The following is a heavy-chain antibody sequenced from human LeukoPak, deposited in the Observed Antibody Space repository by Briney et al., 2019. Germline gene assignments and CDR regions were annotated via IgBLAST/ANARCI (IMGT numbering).Heavy chain of an antibody. CDR1: GGTFSSYA. CDR2: IIPILGIA. D-gene: IGHD3-16*01. CDR3: ARVSLGTTQYYFDY. J-gene: IGHJ4*02. V-gene: IGHV1-69*04. Sequence: SVKVSCKASGGTFSSYAISWVRQAPGQGLEWMGRIIPILGIANYAQKFQGRVTITADKSTSTAYMELSSLRSEDTAVYYCARVSLGTTQYYFDYWGQGTLVTVSS.